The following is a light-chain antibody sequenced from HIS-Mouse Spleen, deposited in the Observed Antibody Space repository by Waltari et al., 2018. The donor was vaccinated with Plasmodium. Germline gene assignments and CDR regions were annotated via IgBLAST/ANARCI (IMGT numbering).Light chain of an antibody. CDR3: QQYNNWSFT. J-gene: IGKJ3*01. CDR2: GAA. Sequence: EIVMTQSPATLSVSPGERATLSCRASQSVSSNLAWYQQKPGQAPRLLIYGAATRATGIPAMFSGIGSGTEFTLTISSLQSEDFAVYYCQQYNNWSFTFGPGTKVDIK. V-gene: IGKV3-15*01. CDR1: QSVSSN.